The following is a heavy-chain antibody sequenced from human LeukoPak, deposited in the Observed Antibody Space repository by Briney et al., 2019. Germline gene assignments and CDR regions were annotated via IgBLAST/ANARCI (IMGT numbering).Heavy chain of an antibody. V-gene: IGHV4-38-2*02. D-gene: IGHD3-10*01. J-gene: IGHJ5*02. Sequence: NASETLSLTCTVSGYSISSGYYWGWIRQPPGKGLEWIGSIYHSGSTYYNPSLKSRVTISVDTSKNQFSLKLSSVTAADTAVYYCARVQWFGELNWFDPWGQGTLVTVSS. CDR3: ARVQWFGELNWFDP. CDR1: GYSISSGYY. CDR2: IYHSGST.